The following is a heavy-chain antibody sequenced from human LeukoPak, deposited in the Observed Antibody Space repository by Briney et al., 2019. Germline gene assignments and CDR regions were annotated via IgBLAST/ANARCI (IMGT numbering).Heavy chain of an antibody. CDR1: GGSISSYY. Sequence: SETLSLTCTVSGGSISSYYWSWIRQSPGKGLEWIGYIYYSGSTNYNPSLKSRVTISVDTSKDQFSLKLSSVTAADTAVYYCARAGDFWSGYEYYFDYWGQGTLVTVSS. D-gene: IGHD3-3*01. CDR2: IYYSGST. V-gene: IGHV4-59*01. CDR3: ARAGDFWSGYEYYFDY. J-gene: IGHJ4*02.